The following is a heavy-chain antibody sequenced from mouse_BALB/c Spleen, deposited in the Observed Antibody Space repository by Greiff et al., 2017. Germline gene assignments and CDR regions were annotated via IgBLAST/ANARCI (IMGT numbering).Heavy chain of an antibody. J-gene: IGHJ4*01. CDR1: GFSLTGYG. V-gene: IGHV2-6-7*01. CDR3: ARRPYYGNYKGDYYAMDY. D-gene: IGHD2-10*01. Sequence: QVQLKQSGPGLVAPSQSLSITCTVSGFSLTGYGVNWVRQPPGKGLEWLGMIWGDGNTDYNSTLKSRLSISKDNSKSQVFLKMNSLQTDDTARYYCARRPYYGNYKGDYYAMDYWGQGTSVTVSS. CDR2: IWGDGNT.